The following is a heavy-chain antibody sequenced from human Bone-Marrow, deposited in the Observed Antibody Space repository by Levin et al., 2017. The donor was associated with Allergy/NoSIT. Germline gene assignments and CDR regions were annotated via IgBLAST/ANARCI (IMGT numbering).Heavy chain of an antibody. CDR2: MKPDSDKT. CDR1: GYSFTSFD. V-gene: IGHV1-8*01. J-gene: IGHJ5*02. Sequence: ASVKVSCRASGYSFTSFDINWVRQAAGQGLEWLGWMKPDSDKTGYAQKFQGRVTMTWNTSINTVYMELSSLRSEDTAVYYCERELGGGYKRNWFAPWGQGTLVTVSS. CDR3: ERELGGGYKRNWFAP. D-gene: IGHD2-15*01.